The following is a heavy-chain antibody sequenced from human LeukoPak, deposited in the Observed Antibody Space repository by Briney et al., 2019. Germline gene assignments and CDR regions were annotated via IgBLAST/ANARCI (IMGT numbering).Heavy chain of an antibody. CDR3: ARDDNWNDKPFDF. D-gene: IGHD1-20*01. J-gene: IGHJ4*02. CDR2: ISTSSSYI. CDR1: GFNLRAYN. Sequence: PGGSLRLSCAVSGFNLRAYNMNWVRQAPGKGLEWVSSISTSSSYIYYADSVKGRSTISRDNAENSLYLQMHSLRVEDTALYYCARDDNWNDKPFDFWGQGTLVTVSS. V-gene: IGHV3-21*01.